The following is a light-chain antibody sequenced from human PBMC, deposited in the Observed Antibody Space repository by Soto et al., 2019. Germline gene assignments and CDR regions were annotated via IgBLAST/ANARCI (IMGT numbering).Light chain of an antibody. J-gene: IGKJ1*01. V-gene: IGKV3-20*01. CDR2: GAS. CDR1: QSISSGY. Sequence: EIVLTQSPGTLSLSPVERATLSCRASQSISSGYLAWYQQKPGQAPRLLIYGASSRATGIPDRFSGSGSGTDFTLTISRLEPEDFAVYYCQQYGSSGTFGQGTKVDIK. CDR3: QQYGSSGT.